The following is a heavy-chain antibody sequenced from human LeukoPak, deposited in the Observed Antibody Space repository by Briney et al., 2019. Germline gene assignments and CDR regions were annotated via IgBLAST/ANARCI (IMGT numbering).Heavy chain of an antibody. D-gene: IGHD3-22*01. J-gene: IGHJ5*02. CDR1: GFTFSSYS. Sequence: GGSLRLSCAASGFTFSSYSMNWVRQAPGKGLEWVSSISSSSSYIYYADSVKGRFTISRDNAKNSLYLQMNSLRAEDTAVYYCARDPPPPYYDSSGPDTTPSWGQGTLVTVSP. CDR3: ARDPPPPYYDSSGPDTTPS. V-gene: IGHV3-21*01. CDR2: ISSSSSYI.